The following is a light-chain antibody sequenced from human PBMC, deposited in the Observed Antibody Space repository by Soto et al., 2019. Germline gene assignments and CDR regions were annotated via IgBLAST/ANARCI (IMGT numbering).Light chain of an antibody. Sequence: IQLTQSPSSLSASVGDSVTITCRASQGISRYLSWYQQKPGRAPKLLISAASTLQSGVPARFSGSGSGTDFTLTITSLQSEDFGVYYCHQHNNWWTFGQGTK. CDR3: HQHNNWWT. CDR2: AAS. V-gene: IGKV1-9*01. CDR1: QGISRY. J-gene: IGKJ1*01.